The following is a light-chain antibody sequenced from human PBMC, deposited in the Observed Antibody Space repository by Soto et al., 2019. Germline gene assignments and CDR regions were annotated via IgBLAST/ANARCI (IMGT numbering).Light chain of an antibody. J-gene: IGKJ4*01. CDR2: KAS. CDR3: QQYNDLST. CDR1: QTIGTW. Sequence: QITQSPSTLSSSVGDRVTITCRASQTIGTWLAWYQQKPAKAPKLLIYKASTLESGVPSRFSGSGSWTEFTLTISSLQADDFATYYCQQYNDLSTFGGGTKVDIK. V-gene: IGKV1-5*03.